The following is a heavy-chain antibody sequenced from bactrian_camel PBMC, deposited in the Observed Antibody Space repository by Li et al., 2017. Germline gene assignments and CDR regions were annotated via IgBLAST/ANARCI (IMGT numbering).Heavy chain of an antibody. CDR3: AADRKTIVELLRTPTCPHRGQN. J-gene: IGHJ4*01. D-gene: IGHD2*01. CDR2: LWIGGATT. Sequence: HVQLVESGGGSVQAGGSLTLSCAAGRYTYKRNCTGWFRQRPGKDREGLAVLWIGGATTTYADSVKGRFIITQDSAKNTVYLQMNNLKPEDTAVCYCAADRKTIVELLRTPTCPHRGQNWGQGTQVTVS. V-gene: IGHV3-3*01. CDR1: RYTYKRNC.